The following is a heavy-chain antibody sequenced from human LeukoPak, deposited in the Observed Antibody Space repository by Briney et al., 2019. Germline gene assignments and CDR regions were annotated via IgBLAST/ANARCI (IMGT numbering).Heavy chain of an antibody. D-gene: IGHD6-13*01. V-gene: IGHV3-7*01. J-gene: IGHJ6*03. CDR3: AREDYISSWYPHYYMDV. CDR1: GFTFSRYW. CDR2: IKEDGSAK. Sequence: GGSLRLSCATSGFTFSRYWMSWVRQAPGKGLEWVANIKEDGSAKYYVDSVKGRFTISRDNAKNSLYLQMNSLRAEDTAVYYCAREDYISSWYPHYYMDVWGKGTTVTISS.